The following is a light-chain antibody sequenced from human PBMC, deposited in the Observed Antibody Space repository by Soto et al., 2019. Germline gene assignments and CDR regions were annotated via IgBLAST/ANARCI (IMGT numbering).Light chain of an antibody. Sequence: QSALTQPASVSGSPGQSITISCTGSSSDVGGYNYVSWYQQYPGKAPKLIISEVTNRPSGVSDRFSGSKSGNTASLTISGLQADDEADYYCCSYTGTSNPYVFGTGTKVT. CDR3: CSYTGTSNPYV. CDR1: SSDVGGYNY. CDR2: EVT. V-gene: IGLV2-14*01. J-gene: IGLJ1*01.